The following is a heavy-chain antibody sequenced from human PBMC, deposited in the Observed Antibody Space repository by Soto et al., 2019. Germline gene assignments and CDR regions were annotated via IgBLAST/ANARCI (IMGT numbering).Heavy chain of an antibody. CDR1: GYTFIDYY. Sequence: ASVKVSCKASGYTFIDYYMHWVRQAPGQGFEWMGRISPRSGGTNYAQKFQGRVTMTWDTSLNTAYMELSSLISEDTAVYYCAGPPGYISDWYYFDLWGQGTLVTVSS. D-gene: IGHD3-9*01. CDR2: ISPRSGGT. CDR3: AGPPGYISDWYYFDL. J-gene: IGHJ4*02. V-gene: IGHV1-2*02.